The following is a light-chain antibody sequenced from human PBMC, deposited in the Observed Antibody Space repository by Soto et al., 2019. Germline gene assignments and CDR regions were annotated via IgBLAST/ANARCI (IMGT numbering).Light chain of an antibody. CDR3: TAWDDSLSGRV. J-gene: IGLJ3*02. V-gene: IGLV1-47*01. CDR2: RDN. Sequence: QPVLTQPPSASGTPGQRVTISCSGSSSNVGSNYVSWYQHLPGTAPKLLIYRDNQRPSGVPDRFSGSKSGTSASLAISGLRSEDEADYYCTAWDDSLSGRVFGGGTKLTVL. CDR1: SSNVGSNY.